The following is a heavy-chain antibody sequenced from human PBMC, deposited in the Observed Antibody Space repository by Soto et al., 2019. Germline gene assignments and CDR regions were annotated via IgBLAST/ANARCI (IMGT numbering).Heavy chain of an antibody. CDR1: GFTFSSYA. CDR3: AENKYYDSSGPAAG. CDR2: ISGSGGST. D-gene: IGHD3-22*01. J-gene: IGHJ4*02. V-gene: IGHV3-23*01. Sequence: PGGSLRLSCAASGFTFSSYAMSWVRQAPGKGLEWVSAISGSGGSTYYAGSVKGRFTISRDNSKNTLYLQMNSLRAEDTAVYYCAENKYYDSSGPAAGWGQGTLVTVSS.